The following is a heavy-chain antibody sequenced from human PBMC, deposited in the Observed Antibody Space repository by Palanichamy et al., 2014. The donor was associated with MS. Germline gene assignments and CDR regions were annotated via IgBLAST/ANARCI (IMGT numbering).Heavy chain of an antibody. CDR2: INPSGGGT. J-gene: IGHJ4*02. CDR1: GYPLTKYH. Sequence: QVQVVQSGAEVKKPGASLNVSCKASGYPLTKYHIHWVRQAPGQGLEWMGIINPSGGGTSYAQKFKGRVSMTTDPSTNTVFMDLNSLTSQDTAIYYCATMARGWPPEDFWGQGTLVTVSS. D-gene: IGHD6-19*01. CDR3: ATMARGWPPEDF. V-gene: IGHV1-46*01.